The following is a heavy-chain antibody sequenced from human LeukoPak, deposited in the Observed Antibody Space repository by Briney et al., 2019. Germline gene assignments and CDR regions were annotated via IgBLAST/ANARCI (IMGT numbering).Heavy chain of an antibody. V-gene: IGHV3-33*08. D-gene: IGHD2-2*01. CDR1: GFTFSSYD. J-gene: IGHJ3*02. Sequence: PGGSLRLSCAASGFTFSSYDMNWIRQAPGKGLEWVSVISCDGSDKYYADSVKGRFTISRDNSKNTLYLQMNSLRAEDTAVYYCTRVQVVAFAIGGQETMVTASS. CDR3: TRVQVVAFAI. CDR2: ISCDGSDK.